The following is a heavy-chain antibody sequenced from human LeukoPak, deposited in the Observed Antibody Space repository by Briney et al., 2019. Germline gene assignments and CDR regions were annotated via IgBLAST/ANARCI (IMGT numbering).Heavy chain of an antibody. CDR2: IYTSGST. CDR1: GGSISSGSYY. CDR3: ATLSSSWYGYFDY. J-gene: IGHJ4*02. D-gene: IGHD6-13*01. Sequence: SQTLSLTCTVSGGSISSGSYYWSWIRQPAGKGLEWIGRIYTSGSTNYNPSLKSRVTMSVDTSKNQFSLKLSSVTAADTAVYYCATLSSSWYGYFDYWGQGTLVTVSS. V-gene: IGHV4-61*02.